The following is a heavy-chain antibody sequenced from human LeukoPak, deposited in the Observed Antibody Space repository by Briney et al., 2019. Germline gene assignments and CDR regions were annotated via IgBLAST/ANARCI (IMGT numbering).Heavy chain of an antibody. CDR2: VDPEDGET. D-gene: IGHD1-26*01. CDR3: ATVGATTAYAFDI. CDR1: GYTFTYYY. Sequence: ASVKVSCKVSGYTFTYYYMHWVQQAPGKGLEWMGLVDPEDGETIYAEKFQGRVTITADTSTDTAYMELSSLRSEDTAVYYCATVGATTAYAFDIWGQGTMVTVSS. V-gene: IGHV1-69-2*01. J-gene: IGHJ3*02.